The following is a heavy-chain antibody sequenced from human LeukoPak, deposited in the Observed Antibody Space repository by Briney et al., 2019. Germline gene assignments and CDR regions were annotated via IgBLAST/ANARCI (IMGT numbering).Heavy chain of an antibody. CDR1: GGSVGSAGYH. D-gene: IGHD1-26*01. J-gene: IGHJ4*02. V-gene: IGHV4-61*08. CDR2: IYYIRNT. CDR3: ARTQAQSGSYRYYFGY. Sequence: SETLSLTCTVSGGSVGSAGYHWSWIRQPPGVGLEWIGYIYYIRNTNYNPSLKSRVTMSLNPSKNQFSLKLNSGTAADTAVYYCARTQAQSGSYRYYFGYWGQGTLVTVSS.